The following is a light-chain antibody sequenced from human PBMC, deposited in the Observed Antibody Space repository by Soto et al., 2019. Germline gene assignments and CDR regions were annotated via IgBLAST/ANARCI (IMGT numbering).Light chain of an antibody. CDR3: LQDYDYPLT. CDR2: ATS. J-gene: IGKJ4*01. CDR1: QGIRTD. V-gene: IGKV1-6*01. Sequence: AIQVTQSPSSLSASVGDRVTITCRASQGIRTDLGWYQQKPGEPPKLLIYATSRLQSGVPSRLSGSGSGTDFTLTISSLQPEDSATYYCLQDYDYPLTFGGGTKVQIK.